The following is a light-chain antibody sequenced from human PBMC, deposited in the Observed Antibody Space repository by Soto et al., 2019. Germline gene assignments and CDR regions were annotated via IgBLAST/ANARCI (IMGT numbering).Light chain of an antibody. CDR2: DNN. CDR1: SSNIGNNY. Sequence: QSVLTQPPSGSAAPGQKVTISCSGSSSNIGNNYVSWYQQLPGAAPKLLIYDNNKRPSGIPDRFSGSKSGTSATLGITGLQTGDEADYYRGIWDSRPGTYVCGTGSKVTVL. V-gene: IGLV1-51*01. J-gene: IGLJ1*01. CDR3: GIWDSRPGTYV.